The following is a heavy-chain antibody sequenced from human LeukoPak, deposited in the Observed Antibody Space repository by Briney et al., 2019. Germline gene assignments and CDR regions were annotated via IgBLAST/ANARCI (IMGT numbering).Heavy chain of an antibody. CDR3: ARIKDPFIEAHYYGMDV. CDR2: LSASGAKT. V-gene: IGHV3-23*01. J-gene: IGHJ6*02. CDR1: GFTFSSYA. D-gene: IGHD5-12*01. Sequence: PGGSLRLSCAASGFTFSSYAMNWVRQAPGKGLEYVSALSASGAKTYYADSVKGRFTISRDNSKNTLYLQMNSLRAEDTAVYYCARIKDPFIEAHYYGMDVWGQGTTVTVSS.